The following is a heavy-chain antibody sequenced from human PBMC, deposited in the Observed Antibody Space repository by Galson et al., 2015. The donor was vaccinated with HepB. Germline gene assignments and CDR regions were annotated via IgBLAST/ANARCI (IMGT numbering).Heavy chain of an antibody. CDR1: GDSVSSTTAA. CDR3: AREDLLNHYDTSCFFDV. J-gene: IGHJ2*01. Sequence: CAISGDSVSSTTAAWNCIRYSPSRGLEWLGRTYYRSQWVHDSALSVKSRLTITPDTSKNQFSLQLNSVTPEDTAVYYCAREDLLNHYDTSCFFDVWGRGGLVTVSS. CDR2: TYYRSQWVH. V-gene: IGHV6-1*01. D-gene: IGHD3-22*01.